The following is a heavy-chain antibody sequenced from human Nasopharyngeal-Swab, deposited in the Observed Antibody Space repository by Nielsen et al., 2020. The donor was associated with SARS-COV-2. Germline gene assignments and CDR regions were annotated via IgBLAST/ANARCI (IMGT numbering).Heavy chain of an antibody. Sequence: GESLKISCAASGFTFSSYAMSWVRQAPGKGLEWVSAISGSGGSTYYADSVKDRFTISRDNSKNTLYLQMNSLRAEDTAVYYCARYCTSSTCSSYSYYGMDVWGQGTSVTVSS. D-gene: IGHD2-2*01. J-gene: IGHJ6*02. CDR3: ARYCTSSTCSSYSYYGMDV. V-gene: IGHV3-23*01. CDR1: GFTFSSYA. CDR2: ISGSGGST.